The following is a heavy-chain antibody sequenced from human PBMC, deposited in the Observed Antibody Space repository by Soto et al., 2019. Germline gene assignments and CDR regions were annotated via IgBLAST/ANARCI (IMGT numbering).Heavy chain of an antibody. CDR3: ARDRISDYVWGRYHAFDI. D-gene: IGHD3-16*01. Sequence: QVQLQESGPGLVKPSQTLSLTCTVSGGSISSGGYYWSWIRQHPGKGLEWIGYIYYSGSTYYNPYLKSRVTISVDTSKNQFSLKLSSVTAADTAVYYCARDRISDYVWGRYHAFDIWGQGTMVTVSS. V-gene: IGHV4-31*03. J-gene: IGHJ3*02. CDR1: GGSISSGGYY. CDR2: IYYSGST.